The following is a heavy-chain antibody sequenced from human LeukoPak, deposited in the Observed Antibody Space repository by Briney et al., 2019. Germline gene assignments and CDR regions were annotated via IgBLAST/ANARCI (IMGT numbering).Heavy chain of an antibody. D-gene: IGHD2/OR15-2a*01. CDR3: ARGQTVTGAKYYFDF. V-gene: IGHV3-49*04. Sequence: GGSLRLSCITSGFPLRDYGLGWVCQAPGMGLEWVSFTRSRIYGGAPEYAASVRDRFFVSRDDSEGVAYLQMNNLKSEDTGVYYCARGQTVTGAKYYFDFWSPGTLVTVSS. CDR1: GFPLRDYG. J-gene: IGHJ4*02. CDR2: TRSRIYGGAP.